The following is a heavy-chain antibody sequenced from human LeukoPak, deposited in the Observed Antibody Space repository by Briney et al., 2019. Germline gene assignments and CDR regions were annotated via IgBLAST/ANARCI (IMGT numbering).Heavy chain of an antibody. J-gene: IGHJ4*02. Sequence: GRSLRLSYAASGFTFSSYAMHWVRQAPGKGLEWVAVISYDGSNKYYADSVKGRFTISRDNSKNTLYLQMNSLRAEDTAVYYCARGEWYFDYWGQGTLVTVSS. D-gene: IGHD3-3*01. V-gene: IGHV3-30-3*01. CDR1: GFTFSSYA. CDR3: ARGEWYFDY. CDR2: ISYDGSNK.